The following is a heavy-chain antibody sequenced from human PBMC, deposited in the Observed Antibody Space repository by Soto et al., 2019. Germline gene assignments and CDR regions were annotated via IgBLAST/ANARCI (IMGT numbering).Heavy chain of an antibody. CDR2: ITPSGGST. Sequence: ASVKVSCKASGYTFTSYYMHWVRQAPGQGLEWMGIITPSGGSTSYAQKFQGRVTMTRDTSTSTVYMELSSLRSEDTAVYYCARDLSPGIVVVPAAIAYYYYGMDVWRQGTTVTVSS. V-gene: IGHV1-46*01. CDR3: ARDLSPGIVVVPAAIAYYYYGMDV. CDR1: GYTFTSYY. D-gene: IGHD2-2*02. J-gene: IGHJ6*02.